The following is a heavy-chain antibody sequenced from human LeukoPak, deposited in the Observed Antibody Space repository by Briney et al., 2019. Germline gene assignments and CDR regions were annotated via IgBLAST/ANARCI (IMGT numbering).Heavy chain of an antibody. CDR1: GYSFNTYW. V-gene: IGHV5-51*01. J-gene: IGHJ4*02. D-gene: IGHD4-17*01. CDR3: VRLTIGDYGSFDY. CDR2: IYPGDSDT. Sequence: GESLKISCKGSGYSFNTYWLGWVRQMPGKGLEWRGIIYPGDSDTRYSPSFQGQVTISVDKSISPAYLPWSSLKASDTALYYCVRLTIGDYGSFDYWGQGTLVSVSS.